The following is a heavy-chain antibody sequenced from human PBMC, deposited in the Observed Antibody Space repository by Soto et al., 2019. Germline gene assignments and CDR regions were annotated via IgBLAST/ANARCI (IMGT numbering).Heavy chain of an antibody. J-gene: IGHJ6*02. CDR3: ARDIGTVTTYYYYYGMDV. D-gene: IGHD4-17*01. Sequence: PGGSLRLSCAASGFTFSSYAMHWVRQAPGKGLEWVALISYDGSDKDYADSVKGRFTISRDNSKNTLYLQMNSLRAEDTAVYYCARDIGTVTTYYYYYGMDVWGQGTTVTVSS. CDR1: GFTFSSYA. CDR2: ISYDGSDK. V-gene: IGHV3-30-3*01.